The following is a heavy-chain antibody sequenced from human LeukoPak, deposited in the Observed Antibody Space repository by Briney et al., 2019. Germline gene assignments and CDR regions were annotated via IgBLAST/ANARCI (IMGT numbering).Heavy chain of an antibody. D-gene: IGHD6-25*01. J-gene: IGHJ4*02. CDR2: IKQDGSEK. V-gene: IGHV3-7*01. CDR3: AISATARGGFDF. CDR1: GFTFSSYW. Sequence: GGSLRLSCAASGFTFSSYWMSWVRQAPGKGLEWVANIKQDGSEKYYVDSVKGRLTISRDNAKNSLFLQMNSLRAEDTAVYFCAISATARGGFDFWGQGTLVTVSS.